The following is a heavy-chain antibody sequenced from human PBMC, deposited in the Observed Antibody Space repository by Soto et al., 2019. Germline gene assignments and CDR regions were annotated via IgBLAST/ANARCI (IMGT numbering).Heavy chain of an antibody. Sequence: LKASCKASGYTFTSYALSWVRHAPGQGLEWMGWISTYNGNTNYAQNLQGRVTMTTDISTNTAYMELRSLRSDDTAVYFCARDLSSGYDSYYFDYWGQGTLVTVSS. J-gene: IGHJ4*02. CDR1: GYTFTSYA. CDR2: ISTYNGNT. V-gene: IGHV1-18*04. CDR3: ARDLSSGYDSYYFDY. D-gene: IGHD3-22*01.